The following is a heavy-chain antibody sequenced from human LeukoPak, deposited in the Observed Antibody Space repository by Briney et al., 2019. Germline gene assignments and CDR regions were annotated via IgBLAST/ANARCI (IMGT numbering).Heavy chain of an antibody. CDR3: ARDEAVAGNNWFDP. Sequence: ASVKVSCKASGYTFTGYYIHWVRQAPGQGLEWMGWINPNSGGTNYAQKFQGRVTMTRDTSISTAYMELSRLRSDDTAVYYCARDEAVAGNNWFDPWGQGTLVTVSS. V-gene: IGHV1-2*02. D-gene: IGHD6-19*01. CDR1: GYTFTGYY. CDR2: INPNSGGT. J-gene: IGHJ5*02.